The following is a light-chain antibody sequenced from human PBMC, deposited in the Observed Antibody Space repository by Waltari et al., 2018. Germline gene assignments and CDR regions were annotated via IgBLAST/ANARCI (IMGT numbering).Light chain of an antibody. Sequence: DLQMTQSPSSLSASVGDRVTISCRASKNIRSYLSWYQQKPGIAPQLIISGATVLHTGVPPRFGGSGSGTDFTLTIASLQPEDFGTFFCQQFNSYLFTFGPGTKVDI. CDR1: KNIRSY. J-gene: IGKJ3*01. CDR2: GAT. CDR3: QQFNSYLFT. V-gene: IGKV1-39*01.